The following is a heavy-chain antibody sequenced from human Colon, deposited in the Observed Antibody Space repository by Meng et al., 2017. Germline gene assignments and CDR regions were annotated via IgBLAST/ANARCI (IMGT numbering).Heavy chain of an antibody. V-gene: IGHV3-23*01. CDR2: ISDSSGST. J-gene: IGHJ4*02. D-gene: IGHD3-22*01. CDR1: GFTFSSYA. CDR3: AKDSRNYYDSSGYYGHVDY. Sequence: GESLKISCAASGFTFSSYAMTWVRQAPGKGLEWVSVISDSSGSTYYADSVKGRFTISRDNSKNTLYLQMNSLRAEDTAVYYCAKDSRNYYDSSGYYGHVDYWGQGTLVTAPQ.